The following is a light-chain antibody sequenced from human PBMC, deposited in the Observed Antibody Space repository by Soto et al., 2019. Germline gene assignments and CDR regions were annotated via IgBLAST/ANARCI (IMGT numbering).Light chain of an antibody. V-gene: IGLV2-14*01. CDR3: SSYTSSFYV. CDR2: EVS. J-gene: IGLJ1*01. Sequence: QSVLTQPPSASGSPGQSVAISCTGTSSDVGGYNYVSWYQQHPGKAPKLMIYEVSNRPSGVSNRFSGSKSGNTASLTISGLQAEDEADYYCSSYTSSFYVFGTGTKLTVL. CDR1: SSDVGGYNY.